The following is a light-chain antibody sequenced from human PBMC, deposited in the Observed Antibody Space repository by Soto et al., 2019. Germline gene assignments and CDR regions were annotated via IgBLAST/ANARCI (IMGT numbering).Light chain of an antibody. V-gene: IGKV1-9*01. Sequence: DIPLTQSPSFLSASVGDRVTITCRATQGISSYLAWYQQKPGKAPNLLIYAASSLQSGVPSRFSGSGSGTEFTLTISSLQPEDVATYYCQQLNSCPLTFGHGTRVEIK. CDR3: QQLNSCPLT. CDR2: AAS. J-gene: IGKJ5*01. CDR1: QGISSY.